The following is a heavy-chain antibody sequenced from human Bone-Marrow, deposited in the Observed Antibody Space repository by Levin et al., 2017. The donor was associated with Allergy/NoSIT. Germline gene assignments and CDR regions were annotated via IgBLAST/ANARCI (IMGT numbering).Heavy chain of an antibody. Sequence: PSETLSLTCTVSGGSIDTSSHYLAWIRQPPGKGLEWIGSGSTCYNASLKSRVTISVDTSKNRFSLKLSSVTAADTAVYYCARHQRGSSIWYDYWGQGTLITVSS. CDR1: GGSIDTSSHY. J-gene: IGHJ4*02. CDR3: ARHQRGSSIWYDY. CDR2: GST. V-gene: IGHV4-39*01. D-gene: IGHD6-13*01.